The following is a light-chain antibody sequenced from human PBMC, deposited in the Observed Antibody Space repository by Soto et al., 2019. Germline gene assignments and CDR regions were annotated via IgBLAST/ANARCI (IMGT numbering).Light chain of an antibody. CDR1: SSDVGGYNY. CDR3: SSYTSSSTLV. J-gene: IGLJ1*01. CDR2: EVS. Sequence: QSALTQPASVSGSPGQSITISCTGTSSDVGGYNYVSWYQQHPGKAPKLMIYEVSNRPSGVSNRFSGSKSGNTASLTISGLQAEDEADYYCSSYTSSSTLVVGTGTKLTLL. V-gene: IGLV2-14*01.